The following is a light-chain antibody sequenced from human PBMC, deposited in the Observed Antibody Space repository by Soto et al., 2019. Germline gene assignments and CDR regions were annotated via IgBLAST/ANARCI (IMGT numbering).Light chain of an antibody. Sequence: QSALTQPPSASGSPGQSVTISCTGTSSDVGGYNYVSWYQQHPGKAPKLIIFEVNKRPSGVPDRFSGSKSGNTASLTFSGLQTEDEADYYCNSYAGSTSFVFGTGTKLTVL. CDR2: EVN. J-gene: IGLJ1*01. CDR1: SSDVGGYNY. V-gene: IGLV2-8*01. CDR3: NSYAGSTSFV.